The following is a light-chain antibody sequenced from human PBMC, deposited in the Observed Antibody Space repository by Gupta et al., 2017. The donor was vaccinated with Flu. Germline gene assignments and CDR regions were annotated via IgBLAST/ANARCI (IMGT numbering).Light chain of an antibody. Sequence: PSTLSVSPGERATLACRASQNIGSDLAWYQQKPGQPPRLLIYSASYRAANTPLSFTGSGSGTEFSLTISILHSEDFAVYYCQHQNEWLRTFGQGTKMDIK. V-gene: IGKV3-15*01. CDR3: QHQNEWLRT. CDR1: QNIGSD. CDR2: SAS. J-gene: IGKJ2*01.